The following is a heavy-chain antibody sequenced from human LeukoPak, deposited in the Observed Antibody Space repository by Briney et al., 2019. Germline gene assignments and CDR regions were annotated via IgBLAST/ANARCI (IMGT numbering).Heavy chain of an antibody. D-gene: IGHD3-10*01. CDR1: GGSISSGGYS. V-gene: IGHV4-30-2*01. J-gene: IGHJ5*02. Sequence: SETLSLTCAVSGGSISSGGYSWSWIRQPPAKGLEWIGYIYHSGSTYYNPSLKSRVTISVDRSKNQFSLKLSSVTAADAAVYYCARTMVRGVIFPFDPWGQGTLVTVSS. CDR3: ARTMVRGVIFPFDP. CDR2: IYHSGST.